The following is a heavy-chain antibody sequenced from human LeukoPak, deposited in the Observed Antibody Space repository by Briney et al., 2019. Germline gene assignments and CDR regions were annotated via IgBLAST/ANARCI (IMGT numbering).Heavy chain of an antibody. J-gene: IGHJ6*03. D-gene: IGHD2-2*01. CDR2: IRYDGSNK. CDR1: GFTFSSYG. CDR3: GCSSNYYYYYMDV. Sequence: PGGSLRLSCAASGFTFSSYGMHWVRQAPGKGLEWVAFIRYDGSNKYYADSVKGRFTISRDNSKNTLYLQMNSLRAEDTAVYYCGCSSNYYYYYMDVWGKGTTVTVSS. V-gene: IGHV3-30*02.